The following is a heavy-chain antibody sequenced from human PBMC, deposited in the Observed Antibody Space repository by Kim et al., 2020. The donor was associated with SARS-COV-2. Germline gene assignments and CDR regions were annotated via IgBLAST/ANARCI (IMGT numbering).Heavy chain of an antibody. CDR3: AGDGAIDDYGDYEGGMDV. D-gene: IGHD4-17*01. J-gene: IGHJ6*02. V-gene: IGHV4-31*03. CDR2: IYYSGST. Sequence: SETLSLTCTVSGGSISSGGYYWSWIRQHPGKGLEWIGYIYYSGSTYYNPSLKSRVTISVDTSKNQFSLKLSSVTAADTAVYYCAGDGAIDDYGDYEGGMDVWGQGTTVTVSS. CDR1: GGSISSGGYY.